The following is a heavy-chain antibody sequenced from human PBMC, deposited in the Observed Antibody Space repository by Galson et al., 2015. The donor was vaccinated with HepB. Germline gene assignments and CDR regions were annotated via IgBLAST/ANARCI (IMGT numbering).Heavy chain of an antibody. CDR1: GFTFSSYS. CDR3: ATTMYYYDSSGFDI. V-gene: IGHV3-21*01. J-gene: IGHJ3*02. CDR2: ISSSSYI. Sequence: SLRLSCAASGFTFSSYSMNWVRQAPGKGLEWVSSISSSSYIYYADSVKGRFTISRDNAKNSLYLQMNSLRAEDTAVYYCATTMYYYDSSGFDIWGQGTMVTVSS. D-gene: IGHD3-22*01.